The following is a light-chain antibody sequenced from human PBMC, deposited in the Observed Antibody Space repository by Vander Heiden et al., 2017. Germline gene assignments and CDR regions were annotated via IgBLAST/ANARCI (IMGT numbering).Light chain of an antibody. CDR1: QSVSSSY. Sequence: EIVLTQSPGTLSLSPGERAILSCRASQSVSSSYLAWYQQKPGQAPRLLIYGASSRATGIPDRFSGSGSGTDFTLTISRLEPEDFAVYFCQQYGRSPGTFGQGTKVEI. CDR3: QQYGRSPGT. CDR2: GAS. J-gene: IGKJ1*01. V-gene: IGKV3-20*01.